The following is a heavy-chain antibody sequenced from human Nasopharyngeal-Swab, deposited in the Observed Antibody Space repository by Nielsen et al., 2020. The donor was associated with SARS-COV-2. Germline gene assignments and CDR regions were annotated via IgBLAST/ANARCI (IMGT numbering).Heavy chain of an antibody. CDR2: INPNSGGT. CDR1: GYTFTGYF. Sequence: ASVTVSCKASGYTFTGYFMHWVRQAPGQGLEWMGWINPNSGGTNYAQKFQGWVTMTRDTSISTAYMELSRLRSDDTAVYYCARGRSITIFGVANWEKRATTDAPRMDVWGQGTAVTVSS. V-gene: IGHV1-2*04. D-gene: IGHD3-3*01. J-gene: IGHJ6*02. CDR3: ARGRSITIFGVANWEKRATTDAPRMDV.